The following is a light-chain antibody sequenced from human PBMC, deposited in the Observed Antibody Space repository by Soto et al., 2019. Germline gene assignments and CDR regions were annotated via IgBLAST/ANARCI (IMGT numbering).Light chain of an antibody. V-gene: IGKV3-20*01. Sequence: DIVLTQSPGTLSLSPGERATLSCRASQSFSSSYLAWYQQKAGQAPRLLIYGASSRATGIPDRFSGSGSGTDFTLTISRLEPEDFAVYYCQQYGNSPRTFGPGTKVEVK. CDR1: QSFSSSY. J-gene: IGKJ3*01. CDR3: QQYGNSPRT. CDR2: GAS.